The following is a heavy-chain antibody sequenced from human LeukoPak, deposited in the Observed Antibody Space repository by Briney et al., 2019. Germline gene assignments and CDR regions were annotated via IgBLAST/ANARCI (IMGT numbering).Heavy chain of an antibody. CDR3: ARISSGSGSYVDY. CDR2: IYYSGST. J-gene: IGHJ4*02. D-gene: IGHD3-10*01. CDR1: GYSISSSNW. Sequence: PSDTLSLTCAVSGYSISSSNWWGWIRQPPGKGLEWIGYIYYSGSTYYNPSLKSRVTMSVDTSKNQFSLKLSSVTAVDTAVYYCARISSGSGSYVDYWGQGTLVTVPS. V-gene: IGHV4-28*01.